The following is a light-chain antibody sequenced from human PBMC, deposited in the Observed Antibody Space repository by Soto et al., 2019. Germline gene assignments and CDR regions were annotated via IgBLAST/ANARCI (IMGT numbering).Light chain of an antibody. CDR3: SSYTSSSTL. CDR2: DVS. V-gene: IGLV2-14*01. J-gene: IGLJ1*01. CDR1: SSDVDGYNS. Sequence: QSALTQPASVSGSPGQSITISCTGTSSDVDGYNSVSWYQQRPGKAPKLMIYDVSNRPSGVSNRFSGSKSGNTASLTISGLPAEDEADYYCSSYTSSSTLFGTGTKVTVL.